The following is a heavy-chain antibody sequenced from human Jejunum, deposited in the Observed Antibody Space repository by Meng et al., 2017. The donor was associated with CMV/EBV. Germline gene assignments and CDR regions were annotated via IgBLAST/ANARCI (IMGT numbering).Heavy chain of an antibody. J-gene: IGHJ4*02. D-gene: IGHD6-13*01. Sequence: QVQRGPVGAEVKEPGASVTVACKASCFTFTTYAITWVRQAPGQGLEGMGWISAHNGNTDYAQNFEGRVTMTTDTSTSTAYMELRSLRSDDTAVFYCARVIEIKSNIGSWHQLYFDYWGQGSLVTVSS. CDR1: CFTFTTYA. CDR3: ARVIEIKSNIGSWHQLYFDY. V-gene: IGHV1-18*01. CDR2: ISAHNGNT.